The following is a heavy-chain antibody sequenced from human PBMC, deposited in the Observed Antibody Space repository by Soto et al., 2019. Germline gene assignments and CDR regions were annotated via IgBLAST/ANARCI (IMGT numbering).Heavy chain of an antibody. V-gene: IGHV3-74*01. CDR2: INSGGSST. CDR3: ARDRSYSLDV. J-gene: IGHJ6*02. CDR1: GSTFSNDW. Sequence: EVQLVESGGGLLQPGGSPRLSCAVSGSTFSNDWMHWVRQAPGKGLVWVSHINSGGSSTNYADFVKGRFTIARDNAKNTVYLQMNSLRAEDTAVYYCARDRSYSLDVWGQGTTVTVSS.